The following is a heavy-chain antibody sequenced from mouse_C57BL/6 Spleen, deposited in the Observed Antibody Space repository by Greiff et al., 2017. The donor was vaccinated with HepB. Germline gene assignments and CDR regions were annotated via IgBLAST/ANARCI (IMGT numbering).Heavy chain of an antibody. CDR3: ARPGDYEASY. CDR2: IYPGDGDT. V-gene: IGHV1-80*01. D-gene: IGHD2-4*01. J-gene: IGHJ3*01. CDR1: GYAFSSYW. Sequence: VQLQQSGAELVKPGASVKISCKASGYAFSSYWMNWVKQRPGKGLEWIGQIYPGDGDTNYNGKFKGKATLTEDKSSSTAYMQLSILTAEDSAVYFGARPGDYEASYWSQGTRVTVSA.